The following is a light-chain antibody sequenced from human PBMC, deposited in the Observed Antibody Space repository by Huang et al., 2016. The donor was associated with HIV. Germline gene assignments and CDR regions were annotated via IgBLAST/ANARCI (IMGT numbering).Light chain of an antibody. J-gene: IGKJ1*01. CDR2: AAS. V-gene: IGKV1-39*01. CDR1: QNINSV. Sequence: DIQLTQSPSSLSASVGDRVTITCRASQNINSVLNWYKQTPGKAPNLLIYAASSLQSGVPSRFSGSGSGTDFTLTISGLQPVDLGTYYWQQSYNTSWTFGQGTTVEIK. CDR3: QQSYNTSWT.